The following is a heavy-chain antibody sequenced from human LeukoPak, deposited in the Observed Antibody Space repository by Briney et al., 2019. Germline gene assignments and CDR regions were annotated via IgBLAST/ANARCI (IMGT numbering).Heavy chain of an antibody. CDR1: GFTFSSYS. Sequence: GGSLRLSCAASGFTFSSYSMNWVRQAPGKGLEWVSYISSSSSTIYYADSVKGRFTISRDNAKNSLYLQMNSLRAEDTAVYYCARDLYQYYDFWNGYPDAFDIWGQGTMVTVSS. J-gene: IGHJ3*02. V-gene: IGHV3-48*01. D-gene: IGHD3-3*01. CDR2: ISSSSSTI. CDR3: ARDLYQYYDFWNGYPDAFDI.